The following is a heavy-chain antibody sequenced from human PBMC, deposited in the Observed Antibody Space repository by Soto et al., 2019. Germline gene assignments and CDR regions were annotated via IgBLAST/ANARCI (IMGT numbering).Heavy chain of an antibody. CDR3: ARLSITGSPYYGMDV. CDR1: GGSISSGGYY. CDR2: IYYSGST. D-gene: IGHD1-20*01. Sequence: PSETLSLTCTVSGGSISSGGYYWSWIRQHPGKGLEWIWYIYYSGSTYYNPSLKSRVTISVDTSKNQFSLKLSSVTAADTAVYYCARLSITGSPYYGMDVWGQGTTVT. J-gene: IGHJ6*02. V-gene: IGHV4-31*03.